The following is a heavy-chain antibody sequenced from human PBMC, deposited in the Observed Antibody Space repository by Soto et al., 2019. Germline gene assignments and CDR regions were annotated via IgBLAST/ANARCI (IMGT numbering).Heavy chain of an antibody. Sequence: EVQLLESGGGLVQPGGSLRLSCAASGFTFSSYAMSWVRQAPGKGLEWVSGISGGAVSTYYADSAKGRFTISRDNSKNTLYLQMNSLRAEDTAVYYCAKDQGAVADAYYFDSWGQGTLVTVSS. V-gene: IGHV3-23*01. J-gene: IGHJ4*02. CDR3: AKDQGAVADAYYFDS. CDR1: GFTFSSYA. CDR2: ISGGAVST. D-gene: IGHD6-19*01.